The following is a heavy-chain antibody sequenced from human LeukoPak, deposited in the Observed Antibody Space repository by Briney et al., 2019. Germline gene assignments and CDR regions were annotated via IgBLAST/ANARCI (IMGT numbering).Heavy chain of an antibody. CDR1: GGSFNGYY. Sequence: SVTLSLTCAVYGGSFNGYYWTWIRQSPERGLEWIGQINHRCNTSSNPSLKSRVTISVETTKKRFSLELSSVTAADTAVYYCARGSWFYASGSDYDGGWYYFDNWGQGTLATVSS. CDR3: ARGSWFYASGSDYDGGWYYFDN. D-gene: IGHD3-10*01. J-gene: IGHJ4*02. V-gene: IGHV4-34*01. CDR2: INHRCNT.